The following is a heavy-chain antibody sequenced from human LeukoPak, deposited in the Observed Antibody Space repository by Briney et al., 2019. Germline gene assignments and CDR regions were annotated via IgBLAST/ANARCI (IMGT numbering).Heavy chain of an antibody. CDR2: IYYSGST. Sequence: SQTLSLTCTVSAGSISRGGYYSSSIRQHPGNGVEWIGYIYYSGSTYYNPSLTSPPTISLDTSKNQFSLKLSSVTAADTAVYYCARGPPSLKNRPYHNQYWYFDLWGRGTLVTVSS. CDR3: ARGPPSLKNRPYHNQYWYFDL. CDR1: AGSISRGGYY. J-gene: IGHJ2*01. D-gene: IGHD2/OR15-2a*01. V-gene: IGHV4-31*01.